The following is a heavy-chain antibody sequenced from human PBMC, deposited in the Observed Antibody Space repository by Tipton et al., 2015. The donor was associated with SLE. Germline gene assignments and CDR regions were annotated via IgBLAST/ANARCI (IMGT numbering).Heavy chain of an antibody. Sequence: LRLSCAVYGGSFSDYYFNWIRQPPGKGLEWIGEINHSGSTNYNPSLRSRVTMSVDTSKNQFSLKLSSVTAADTAVYYCARWALHMDVWGKGTTVTVSS. CDR1: GGSFSDYY. V-gene: IGHV4-34*01. J-gene: IGHJ6*03. CDR2: INHSGST. CDR3: ARWALHMDV. D-gene: IGHD2-21*01.